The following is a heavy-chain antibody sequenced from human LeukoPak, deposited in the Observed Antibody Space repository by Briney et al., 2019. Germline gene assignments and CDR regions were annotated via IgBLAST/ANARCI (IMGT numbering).Heavy chain of an antibody. D-gene: IGHD3-10*01. Sequence: GAALKISFKGSGCRFTRYWIGWGRQMPGKGGGWRGIIYPGDSDTRYSPSFQGQVTISADKSISTAYLQWSSLKASDTAMYYCARPYYYGSGSYYFDYWGQGTLVTVSS. CDR3: ARPYYYGSGSYYFDY. J-gene: IGHJ4*02. CDR2: IYPGDSDT. V-gene: IGHV5-51*01. CDR1: GCRFTRYW.